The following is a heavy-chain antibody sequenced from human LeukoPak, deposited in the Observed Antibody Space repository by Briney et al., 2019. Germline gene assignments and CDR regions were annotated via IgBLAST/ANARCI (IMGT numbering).Heavy chain of an antibody. J-gene: IGHJ4*02. CDR1: GHSISSGRF. CDR2: VYHSGTT. D-gene: IGHD2-2*01. Sequence: SETLSLTCAVSGHSISSGRFWGWMRQPPGKGLEWIGSVYHSGTTYYNPSLKSRLTISVDTSNNQFSLNLRSVTAADTAVHYCARSLSTAGIDSCGQGTLVTVSS. V-gene: IGHV4-38-2*01. CDR3: ARSLSTAGIDS.